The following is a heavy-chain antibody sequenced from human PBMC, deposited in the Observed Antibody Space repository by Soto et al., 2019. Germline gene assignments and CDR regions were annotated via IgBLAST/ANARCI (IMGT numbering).Heavy chain of an antibody. CDR1: GFSLSNARMG. CDR2: IFSNDEK. J-gene: IGHJ5*02. V-gene: IGHV2-26*01. Sequence: SGPTLVNPTETLTLTCTVSGFSLSNARMGVSWIRQPPGKALEWLAHIFSNDEKSYSTSLKSRLTISKDTSKSQVVLTMTNMDPVDTATYYCARMYYTNGVCQWYNWFDPWGQGTLVTVSS. D-gene: IGHD2-8*01. CDR3: ARMYYTNGVCQWYNWFDP.